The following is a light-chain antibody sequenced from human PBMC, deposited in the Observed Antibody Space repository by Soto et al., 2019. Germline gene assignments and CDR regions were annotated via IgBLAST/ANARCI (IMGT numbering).Light chain of an antibody. CDR2: AVS. Sequence: DIQMTQSPFSLSASLGDRVTITCRASQSISDYLNWYQQKPGKGPKLLIFAVSSLQVGVPSRFSGSGSGTDFTLTISSLQPEDFATYFCQQSHSAPFTFGPGTTVDIK. CDR1: QSISDY. V-gene: IGKV1-39*01. CDR3: QQSHSAPFT. J-gene: IGKJ3*01.